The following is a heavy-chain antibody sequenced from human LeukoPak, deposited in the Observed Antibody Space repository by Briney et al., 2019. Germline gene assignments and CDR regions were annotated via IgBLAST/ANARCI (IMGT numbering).Heavy chain of an antibody. CDR2: TYTSGSN. J-gene: IGHJ6*03. CDR1: GGSISSYY. D-gene: IGHD2-21*02. CDR3: AREPSPYCGGDCPPDDYYYYYMDV. V-gene: IGHV4-4*07. Sequence: NPSETLSLTCTVSGGSISSYYWSWIRQPAGKGLEWIGRTYTSGSNNYNPSLKSRVTMSVDTSKNQFSLKLSSVTAADTAVYYCAREPSPYCGGDCPPDDYYYYYMDVWGKGTTVTISS.